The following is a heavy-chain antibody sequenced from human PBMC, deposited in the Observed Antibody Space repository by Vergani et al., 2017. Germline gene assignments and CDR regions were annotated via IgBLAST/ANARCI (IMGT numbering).Heavy chain of an antibody. CDR1: GGSISSGSYY. CDR2: IYTSGST. J-gene: IGHJ4*02. D-gene: IGHD4-23*01. Sequence: QVQLQESGPGLVKPSQPLSLTCTVSGGSISSGSYYWSWIRQPAGKGLEWIGRIYTSGSTNYNPSLKSRVTISVDTSKNQFSLKLSSVTAADTAVYYCARDDPVGGNMLYWGQGTLVTVSS. V-gene: IGHV4-61*02. CDR3: ARDDPVGGNMLY.